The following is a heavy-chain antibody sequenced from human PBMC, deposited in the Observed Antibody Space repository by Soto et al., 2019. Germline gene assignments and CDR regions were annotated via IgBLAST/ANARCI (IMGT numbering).Heavy chain of an antibody. D-gene: IGHD3-3*01. J-gene: IGHJ4*02. V-gene: IGHV1-69*13. Sequence: GASVKVSCKASGGTFSSYAISWVRQAPGQGLEWMGGIIPIFGTANYAQKFQGRVTITADESTSTAYMELSSLRSEDTAVYYCAGSNYDFWSGYQYYFDYWGQGTLVTVS. CDR1: GGTFSSYA. CDR3: AGSNYDFWSGYQYYFDY. CDR2: IIPIFGTA.